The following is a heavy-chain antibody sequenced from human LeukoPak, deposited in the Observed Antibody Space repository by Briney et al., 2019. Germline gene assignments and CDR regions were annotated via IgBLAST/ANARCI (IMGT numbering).Heavy chain of an antibody. D-gene: IGHD4-17*01. CDR2: IYYSGST. CDR1: GGSISSSSYY. V-gene: IGHV4-39*01. J-gene: IGHJ4*02. CDR3: ARLHLRYYFDY. Sequence: SETLSLTCTVSGGSISSSSYYWGWIRQPPGKGLEWIGSIYYSGSTYYNPSLESRVTISVDTSKNQFSLKLSSVTAADTAVYYCARLHLRYYFDYWGQGTLVTVSS.